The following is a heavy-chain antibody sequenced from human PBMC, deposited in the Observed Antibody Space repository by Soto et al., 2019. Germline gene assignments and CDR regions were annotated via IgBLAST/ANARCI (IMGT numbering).Heavy chain of an antibody. Sequence: GGSLRLSCAASGFTFSSYAMSWVRQAPGKGLEWVSAISGSGGSTYYADSVKGRFTISRDNSKNTLYLQMNSLRAEDTAVYYCAKVGGSGGRGDYVDYFDYWGQGTLVTVSS. CDR3: AKVGGSGGRGDYVDYFDY. D-gene: IGHD4-17*01. V-gene: IGHV3-23*01. J-gene: IGHJ4*02. CDR2: ISGSGGST. CDR1: GFTFSSYA.